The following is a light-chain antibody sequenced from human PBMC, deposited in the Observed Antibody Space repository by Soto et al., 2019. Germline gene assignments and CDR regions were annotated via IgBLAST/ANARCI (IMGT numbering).Light chain of an antibody. CDR1: SSNIGAGYD. J-gene: IGLJ1*01. CDR3: QSYDSSLSRGV. V-gene: IGLV1-40*01. Sequence: QSALTQPPSVSGAPGQRVTISCTGSSSNIGAGYDVHWYQQLPGTAPKLLIYGNSNRPSGVPDRFSGSKSGTSASLAITGLQAEDEADYYCQSYDSSLSRGVFGTGTKLTVL. CDR2: GNS.